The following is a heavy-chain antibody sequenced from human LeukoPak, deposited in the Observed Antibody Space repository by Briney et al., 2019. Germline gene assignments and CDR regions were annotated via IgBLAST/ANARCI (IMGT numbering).Heavy chain of an antibody. CDR1: GYSFTSYW. CDR3: ATVDTAMVTRDPYYYGMDV. J-gene: IGHJ6*04. D-gene: IGHD5-18*01. Sequence: GESLKISCKGSGYSFTSYWISWVRQMPGKGLEWMGRIDPSDSYTNYSPSFQGHVTISADKSISTAYLQWGSLKASDTAMYYCATVDTAMVTRDPYYYGMDVWGKGTTVTVSS. V-gene: IGHV5-10-1*01. CDR2: IDPSDSYT.